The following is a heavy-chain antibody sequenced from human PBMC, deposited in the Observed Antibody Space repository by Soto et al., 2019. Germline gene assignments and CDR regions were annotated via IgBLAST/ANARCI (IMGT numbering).Heavy chain of an antibody. CDR3: ARDVSGTSDNWYFDL. D-gene: IGHD1-26*01. CDR1: GGSIRSGGYY. Sequence: QVQLQESGPGLVKPSQTLSLTCTVSGGSIRSGGYYWNWIRQHPGKGLDWIGYIYYSGSTYYNPSLKSRVTISLDTSKNQFSLKLTSVTAADTALYYCARDVSGTSDNWYFDLWGRGTLVTVSS. V-gene: IGHV4-31*03. CDR2: IYYSGST. J-gene: IGHJ2*01.